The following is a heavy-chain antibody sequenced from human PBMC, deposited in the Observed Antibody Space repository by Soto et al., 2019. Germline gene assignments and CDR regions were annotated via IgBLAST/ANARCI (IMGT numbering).Heavy chain of an antibody. CDR1: GGSLSNYG. J-gene: IGHJ6*02. D-gene: IGHD3-22*01. V-gene: IGHV1-69*12. Sequence: QVQLVQSGAEVKKPGSSVKVSCKASGGSLSNYGISWVRQAPGQGLEWMGAIIPVFGTPNYAQTFQDRVTIPADESTTTVYMEVRSLTSEDTAVYYCARGDATKIVVTTYYAMDVWGQGTTVTVSS. CDR3: ARGDATKIVVTTYYAMDV. CDR2: IIPVFGTP.